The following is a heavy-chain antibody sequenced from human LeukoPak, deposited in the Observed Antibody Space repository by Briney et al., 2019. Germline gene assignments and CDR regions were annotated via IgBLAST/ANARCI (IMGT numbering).Heavy chain of an antibody. CDR3: ARDIVVAGLDY. V-gene: IGHV4-59*01. CDR2: IYYSGST. Sequence: SETLSLTCTVSGGSISSYYWSWIRQPPGKGLEWIGYIYYSGSTNYNPSLKSRVTISVDTSKNQFSLKLSSVTAADTAVYYCARDIVVAGLDYWGQGTLVTVSS. CDR1: GGSISSYY. J-gene: IGHJ4*02. D-gene: IGHD2-15*01.